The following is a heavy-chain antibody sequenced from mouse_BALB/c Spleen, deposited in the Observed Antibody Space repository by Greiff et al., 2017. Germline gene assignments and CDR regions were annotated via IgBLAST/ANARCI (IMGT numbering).Heavy chain of an antibody. D-gene: IGHD4-1*01. J-gene: IGHJ1*01. Sequence: VKVVESGPGLVAPSQSLSITCTVSGFSLTDYGVSWIRQPPGKGLEWLGVIWGGGSTYYNSALKSRLSISKDNSKSQVFLKMNSLQTDDTAMYYCAKQNWEPGYFDVWGAGTTVTVSS. CDR1: GFSLTDYG. CDR2: IWGGGST. CDR3: AKQNWEPGYFDV. V-gene: IGHV2-6-5*01.